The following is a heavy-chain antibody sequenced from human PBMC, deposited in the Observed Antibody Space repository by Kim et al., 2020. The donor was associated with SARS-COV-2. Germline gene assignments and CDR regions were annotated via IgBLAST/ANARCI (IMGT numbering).Heavy chain of an antibody. V-gene: IGHV1-3*01. CDR3: TRDELRAGYGFDV. CDR1: GYTFTDYG. Sequence: ASVKVSCKASGYTFTDYGLHWVRQAPGQRPEWMGWVNPENNNTKYSQKFQGRVTMTVDTSASTGFMELIGLKSEDTALYFCTRDELRAGYGFDVWGQGTTVTVSS. J-gene: IGHJ6*02. D-gene: IGHD1-7*01. CDR2: VNPENNNT.